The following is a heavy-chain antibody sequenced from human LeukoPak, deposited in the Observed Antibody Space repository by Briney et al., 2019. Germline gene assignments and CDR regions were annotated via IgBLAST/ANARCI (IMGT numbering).Heavy chain of an antibody. Sequence: GGSLRLSCAGSGFTFSSYAMSWVRQAPGKGLEWVSAISGSGGSTYYADSVKGRFTISRDNSKTTLYLQMNSLRAEDTAVYYCAKVVRQYYYGSGRYAVDIWGRGTTVTVSS. CDR1: GFTFSSYA. D-gene: IGHD3-10*01. J-gene: IGHJ3*02. V-gene: IGHV3-23*01. CDR2: ISGSGGST. CDR3: AKVVRQYYYGSGRYAVDI.